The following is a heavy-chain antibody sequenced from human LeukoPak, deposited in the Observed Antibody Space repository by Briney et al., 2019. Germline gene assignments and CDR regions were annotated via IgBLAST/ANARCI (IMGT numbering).Heavy chain of an antibody. CDR2: IRYDVSNK. CDR3: AKVSHGGDY. V-gene: IGHV3-30*02. CDR1: GFNFRSYG. Sequence: GGSLRLSCAASGFNFRSYGMHWVRQAPGKGLEWVAYIRYDVSNKYYADSVKGRFTISRDNSKNTLYLQMNSLRAEDTAVYYCAKVSHGGDYWGQGTLVTVSS. J-gene: IGHJ4*02. D-gene: IGHD4-23*01.